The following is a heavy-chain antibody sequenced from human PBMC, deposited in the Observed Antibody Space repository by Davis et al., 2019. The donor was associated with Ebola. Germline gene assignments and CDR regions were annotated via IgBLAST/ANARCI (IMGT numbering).Heavy chain of an antibody. J-gene: IGHJ3*02. CDR2: IRSDGSST. CDR1: GFTFSSYW. V-gene: IGHV3-74*01. Sequence: HTGGSLRLSCAASGFTFSSYWMHWVRQAPGKGLVWVSRIRSDGSSTSYADSVKGRFTISRDNAKNTLYLQMNSLRAEDTAVYYCARPWRVATILLWAPGDDAFDIWGQGTMVTVSS. D-gene: IGHD5-12*01. CDR3: ARPWRVATILLWAPGDDAFDI.